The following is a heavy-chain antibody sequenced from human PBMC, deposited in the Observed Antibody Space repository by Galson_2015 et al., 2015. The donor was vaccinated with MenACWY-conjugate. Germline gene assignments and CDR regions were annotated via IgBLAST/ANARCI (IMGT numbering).Heavy chain of an antibody. CDR2: IGGSGDST. V-gene: IGHV3-23*01. CDR3: AKFGPSRGVTTGWILHLDS. J-gene: IGHJ4*02. CDR1: GFTFSNFG. D-gene: IGHD1-26*01. Sequence: SLRLSCAASGFTFSNFGLSWVRKAPGEGLEWVSSIGGSGDSTYYADSVKGRFTISRDNSRNTLSLQMNSLRAEDTAVYYCAKFGPSRGVTTGWILHLDSWGQGTPVTVSS.